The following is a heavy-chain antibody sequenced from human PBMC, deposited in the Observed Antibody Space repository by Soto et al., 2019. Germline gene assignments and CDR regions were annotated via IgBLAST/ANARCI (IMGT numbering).Heavy chain of an antibody. CDR2: INHSGST. J-gene: IGHJ6*02. D-gene: IGHD2-2*01. CDR1: GGSFSGYY. V-gene: IGHV4-34*01. Sequence: WETLSLTCAVYGGSFSGYYWSWIRQPPGKGLEWIGEINHSGSTNYNPSLKSRVTISVDTSKNQFSLKLSSVTAADTAVYYCARGRCSSTSCSNYGMDVWGQGTTVTVSS. CDR3: ARGRCSSTSCSNYGMDV.